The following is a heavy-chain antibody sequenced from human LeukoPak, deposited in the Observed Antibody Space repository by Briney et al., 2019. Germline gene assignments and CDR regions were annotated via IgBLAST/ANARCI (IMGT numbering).Heavy chain of an antibody. Sequence: SGGSLRLSCAASGFTFDSYSMNWVRQAPGKGLEWVSLISSDSGSTYYGDSVKGRFTISRDNAKNSLYLQMNSLRAEDTAVYYCARDPGGNWEDFDYWGQGTLVTVSS. CDR3: ARDPGGNWEDFDY. CDR2: ISSDSGST. CDR1: GFTFDSYS. V-gene: IGHV3-21*01. D-gene: IGHD7-27*01. J-gene: IGHJ4*02.